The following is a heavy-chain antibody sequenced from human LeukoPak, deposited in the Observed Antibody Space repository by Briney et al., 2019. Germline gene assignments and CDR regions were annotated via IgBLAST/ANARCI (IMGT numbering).Heavy chain of an antibody. V-gene: IGHV3-23*01. CDR1: GFTFSSYA. CDR2: ISGSGGST. J-gene: IGHJ4*02. D-gene: IGHD2-15*01. CDR3: AKDLSVVVVAADFDY. Sequence: GGSLRLSCAASGFTFSSYAMSWVRQAPGKGLGWVSAISGSGGSTYYADSVKGRFTISRDNSKNTLYLQMNSLRAEDTAVYYCAKDLSVVVVAADFDYWGQGTLVTVSS.